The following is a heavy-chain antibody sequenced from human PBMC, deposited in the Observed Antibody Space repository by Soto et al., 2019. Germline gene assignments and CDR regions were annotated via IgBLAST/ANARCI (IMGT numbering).Heavy chain of an antibody. V-gene: IGHV1-18*01. CDR2: ISAYNGNT. Sequence: GASVKVSCKASGYTFPSYGISWVRQAPGQGLEWMGWISAYNGNTNYAQKLQGRVTMTTDTSTSTAYMELSSLRSDDTAVYYCASESYGGEFDYWGQGTLVTVSS. J-gene: IGHJ4*02. CDR1: GYTFPSYG. CDR3: ASESYGGEFDY. D-gene: IGHD4-17*01.